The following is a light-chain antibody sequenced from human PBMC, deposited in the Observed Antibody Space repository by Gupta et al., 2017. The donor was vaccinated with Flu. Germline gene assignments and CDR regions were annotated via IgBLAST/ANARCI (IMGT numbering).Light chain of an antibody. CDR3: HQSSGFPIT. CDR2: YAS. Sequence: ADFQSVTPKEKVTITCRASQTIGSNLHWYQQKPGQSPNLLIKYASQSSSGVPSRFSGSGFGTDFTLTINSVEAEDAATYYCHQSSGFPITFGQGTRLEIK. CDR1: QTIGSN. J-gene: IGKJ5*01. V-gene: IGKV6-21*01.